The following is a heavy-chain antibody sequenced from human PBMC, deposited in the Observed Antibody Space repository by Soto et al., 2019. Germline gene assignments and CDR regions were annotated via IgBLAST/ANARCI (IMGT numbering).Heavy chain of an antibody. CDR1: GFTFSSYA. Sequence: GGSLRLSCAASGFTFSSYAMSWVRQAPGKGLEWVSAISGSGGSTYYADSVKGRFTISRDNSKNTLYLQMNSLRAEDTAVYYCAKCPNYDILTGYYLKRYYYYYYMDVWGKGTTVTVSS. CDR3: AKCPNYDILTGYYLKRYYYYYYMDV. V-gene: IGHV3-23*01. CDR2: ISGSGGST. J-gene: IGHJ6*03. D-gene: IGHD3-9*01.